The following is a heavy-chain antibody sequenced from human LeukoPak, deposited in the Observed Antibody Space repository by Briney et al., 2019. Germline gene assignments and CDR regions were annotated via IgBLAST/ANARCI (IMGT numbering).Heavy chain of an antibody. V-gene: IGHV3-11*04. Sequence: PGGSLRLSCAASGFTFSDYYMSWIRQAPGKGLEWVSYISSSGSTIYYADSVKGRFTISRDNAKNSLYLQMNSLRAEDTAVYYCARGAIAWDIVVVPAATPDYWGQGTLVTVSS. CDR2: ISSSGSTI. J-gene: IGHJ4*02. D-gene: IGHD2-2*01. CDR3: ARGAIAWDIVVVPAATPDY. CDR1: GFTFSDYY.